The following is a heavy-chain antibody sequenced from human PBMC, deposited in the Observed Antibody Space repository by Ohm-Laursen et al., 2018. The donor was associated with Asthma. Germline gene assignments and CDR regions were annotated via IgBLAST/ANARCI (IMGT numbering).Heavy chain of an antibody. CDR3: AKDGYCSGGSCIPRDYYYGMDV. Sequence: SLRLSCAASGFTFDDYAMHWVRQAPGKGLEWVSGISWNSGSMGYADSVKGRFTISRDNAKNSLYLQMNSLRAEDTALYYCAKDGYCSGGSCIPRDYYYGMDVWGQGTTVTVSS. CDR2: ISWNSGSM. D-gene: IGHD2-15*01. J-gene: IGHJ6*02. CDR1: GFTFDDYA. V-gene: IGHV3-9*01.